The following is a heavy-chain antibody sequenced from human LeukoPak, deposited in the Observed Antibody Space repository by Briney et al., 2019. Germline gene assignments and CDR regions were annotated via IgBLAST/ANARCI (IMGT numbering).Heavy chain of an antibody. V-gene: IGHV4-39*07. CDR1: GGSISSSDYY. J-gene: IGHJ4*02. D-gene: IGHD3-22*01. Sequence: SETLSLTCTVSGGSISSSDYYWGWIRQPPGQGLEWVGSISYSGSTYYNPSLKSRATISIDTSKKQFSLQLSSVTAADTAVYYCARDRNYYDSSGYDYWGQGTLVTVSS. CDR2: ISYSGST. CDR3: ARDRNYYDSSGYDY.